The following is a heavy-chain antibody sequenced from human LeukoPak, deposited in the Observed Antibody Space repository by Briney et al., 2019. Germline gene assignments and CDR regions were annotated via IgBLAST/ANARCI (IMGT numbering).Heavy chain of an antibody. Sequence: SVNVSCKASGYSFVGYGITWVRQAPGQGLEWMGGVIPIFGTANYAQKFQGRVTITADESTSTAYMELSSLRSEDTAVYYCARDLGYSSSWFRNNWFDPWGQGTLVTVSS. CDR1: GYSFVGYG. CDR3: ARDLGYSSSWFRNNWFDP. CDR2: VIPIFGTA. D-gene: IGHD6-13*01. J-gene: IGHJ5*02. V-gene: IGHV1-69*13.